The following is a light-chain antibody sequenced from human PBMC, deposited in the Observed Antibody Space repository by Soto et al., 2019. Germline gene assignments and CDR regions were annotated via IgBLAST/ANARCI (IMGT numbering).Light chain of an antibody. V-gene: IGKV1-5*03. CDR1: QSISIW. Sequence: DIHMTQSPSTLSASVGDRVTITCRASQSISIWLAWYQQKPGRAPNLLIYGTSSLESGVPPRFSGGGSGTEFTLTISSLQPEDFATYYCQQTYSTPITFGQGTRLEIK. CDR2: GTS. CDR3: QQTYSTPIT. J-gene: IGKJ5*01.